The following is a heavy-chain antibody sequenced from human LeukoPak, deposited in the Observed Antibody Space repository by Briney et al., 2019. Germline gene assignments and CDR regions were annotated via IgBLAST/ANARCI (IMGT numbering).Heavy chain of an antibody. D-gene: IGHD3-9*01. J-gene: IGHJ6*04. Sequence: GGSLRLSCAASGFTFSTYTMNWVRQAPGKGLEWVSSISSSSSYIYYADSLKGRFTISRDNAKKSLYLQMNSLRAEDTAVYYGARGVDNHDILTGGMDVWGKGTTVTISS. CDR1: GFTFSTYT. V-gene: IGHV3-21*01. CDR2: ISSSSSYI. CDR3: ARGVDNHDILTGGMDV.